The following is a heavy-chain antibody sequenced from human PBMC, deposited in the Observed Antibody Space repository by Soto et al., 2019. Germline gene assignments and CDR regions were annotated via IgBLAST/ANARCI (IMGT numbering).Heavy chain of an antibody. CDR2: IIPILGIA. Sequence: SVNVSCKAAGGTFRSYTISWVRQAPGQGLEWMGRIIPILGIANYAQKFQGRVTITADKSTSTAYMELSSLRSEDTAVYYCARAAFVSGAFDVWGQGTMVTVSS. D-gene: IGHD3-16*01. J-gene: IGHJ3*01. CDR1: GGTFRSYT. CDR3: ARAAFVSGAFDV. V-gene: IGHV1-69*02.